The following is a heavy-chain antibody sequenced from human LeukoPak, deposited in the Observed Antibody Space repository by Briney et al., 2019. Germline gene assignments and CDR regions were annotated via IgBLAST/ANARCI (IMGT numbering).Heavy chain of an antibody. CDR2: ISHSGST. CDR3: ARGVSDQN. V-gene: IGHV4-34*01. J-gene: IGHJ4*02. Sequence: SETLSLTCAVYGGSFSGYYWSWIRQSAGKWLEWIGEISHSGSTYYNPSLKSRVTISLDTSKNQFSLKLTSVTAADTAVYYCARGVSDQNWGQGTLVTVSS. CDR1: GGSFSGYY.